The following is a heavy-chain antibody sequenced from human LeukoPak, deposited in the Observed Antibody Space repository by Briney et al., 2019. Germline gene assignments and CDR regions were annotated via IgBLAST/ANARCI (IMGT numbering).Heavy chain of an antibody. V-gene: IGHV3-23*01. D-gene: IGHD6-13*01. CDR3: VKHVGSRWSNNRFDP. J-gene: IGHJ5*02. Sequence: GGSLRLSCAASGFTFDSYAMSWVRQAPGKGLEWVSAVSRFGGTTYYADSAKGRFTISRDNSNNTVYLQMNSLRVGDTALYYCVKHVGSRWSNNRFDPWGQGTLVTVSS. CDR2: VSRFGGTT. CDR1: GFTFDSYA.